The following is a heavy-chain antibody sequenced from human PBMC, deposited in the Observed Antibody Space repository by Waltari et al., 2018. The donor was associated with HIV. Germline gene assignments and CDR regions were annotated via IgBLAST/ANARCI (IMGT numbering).Heavy chain of an antibody. CDR2: INSEGSST. J-gene: IGHJ3*02. V-gene: IGHV3-74*01. Sequence: EVQLVESGGGLVQPGGSLRLPCAASGFTSSSYWMHWFRHAPGKGLVWVSRINSEGSSTSYADSVKGRFTISRDNAKNTLYLQMNSLRAEDTAVYYCARGFGITGTVSAFDIWGQGTMVTVSS. CDR1: GFTSSSYW. CDR3: ARGFGITGTVSAFDI. D-gene: IGHD1-20*01.